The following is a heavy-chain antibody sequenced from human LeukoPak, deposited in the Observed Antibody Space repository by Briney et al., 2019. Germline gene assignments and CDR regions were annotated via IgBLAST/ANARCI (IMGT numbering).Heavy chain of an antibody. D-gene: IGHD3-10*01. CDR3: TRYYYGSGVDY. Sequence: GGSLRLSCTASGFTFGDYAMSWFRQAPGKGLEWVGFIRSKAYGGTTEYAASVKGRFTISRDDSKSIAYLQMNSLKTEYTAVYYCTRYYYGSGVDYWGQGTLVTVSS. CDR1: GFTFGDYA. V-gene: IGHV3-49*03. J-gene: IGHJ4*02. CDR2: IRSKAYGGTT.